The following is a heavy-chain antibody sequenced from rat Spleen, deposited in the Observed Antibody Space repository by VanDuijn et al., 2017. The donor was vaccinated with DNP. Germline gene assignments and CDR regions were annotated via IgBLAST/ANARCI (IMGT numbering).Heavy chain of an antibody. CDR2: INYSGST. J-gene: IGHJ1*01. V-gene: IGHV3-1*01. Sequence: EVQLQESGSGLVKPSQSLSLTCSVTGYSITSNYWGWIRKFPGNKMEWIGYINYSGSTGYNPSLKSRISITRDTSKNKFFLQLNSVTTEDTATYYCARGVSSYYGYNSYWYFDFWGPGTMVTVSS. CDR3: ARGVSSYYGYNSYWYFDF. D-gene: IGHD1-9*01. CDR1: GYSITSNY.